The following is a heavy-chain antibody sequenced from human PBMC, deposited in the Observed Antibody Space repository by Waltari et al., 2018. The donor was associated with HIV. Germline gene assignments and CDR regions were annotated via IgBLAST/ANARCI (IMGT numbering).Heavy chain of an antibody. J-gene: IGHJ3*02. CDR3: ARDTSFWSSPDLDAFDI. Sequence: EVQLVESGGGLVKPGGSLRLSCAASGFTFRPSSMNWVRQAPGKGLEWVSSISSSSSYIYYADSVKGRFTISRDNAKNSLYLQMNSLRAEDTAVYYCARDTSFWSSPDLDAFDIWGQGTMVTVSS. CDR2: ISSSSSYI. V-gene: IGHV3-21*01. D-gene: IGHD3-3*01. CDR1: GFTFRPSS.